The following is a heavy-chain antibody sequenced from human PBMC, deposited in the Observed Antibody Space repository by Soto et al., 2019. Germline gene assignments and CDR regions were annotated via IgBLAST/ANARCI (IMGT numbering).Heavy chain of an antibody. Sequence: SETLSLTCTVSGGSISSGGYYWSCTRQHPGKGLEWIGYIYYSGSTYYNPSLKSRVTISVDTSKNQFSLKLSSVTAADTAVYYCAREPRSGWFPAFDIWGQGTMVTVSS. V-gene: IGHV4-31*03. J-gene: IGHJ3*02. CDR3: AREPRSGWFPAFDI. CDR1: GGSISSGGYY. CDR2: IYYSGST. D-gene: IGHD6-19*01.